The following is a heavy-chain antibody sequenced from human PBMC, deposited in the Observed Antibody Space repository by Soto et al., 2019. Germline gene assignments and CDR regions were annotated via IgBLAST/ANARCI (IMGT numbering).Heavy chain of an antibody. CDR2: IRSKANSYAT. CDR1: GFTFSSSA. J-gene: IGHJ3*02. V-gene: IGHV3-73*01. CDR3: TRTGDDAFDI. D-gene: IGHD7-27*01. Sequence: EVQLVESGGGLVQPGGSLKLSCAASGFTFSSSAMHWVRQASWKGLEWVGRIRSKANSYATAYAASVKGRFTISRDDSKNTAYLQMNSLKTEDTAVYYCTRTGDDAFDIWGQGTMVTVSS.